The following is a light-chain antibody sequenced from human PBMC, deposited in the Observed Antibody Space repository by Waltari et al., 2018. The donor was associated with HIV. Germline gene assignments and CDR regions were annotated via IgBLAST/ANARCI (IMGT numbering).Light chain of an antibody. Sequence: QFVVTQSPSASASLGASVQLTCTLSSGHNTYATAWHQQHPDPGPRCLMAFHRDGTLIQGDGISDRFSVSASGAEFYLTISDLQSEDEAVYYCQPYGSGVFGPGTKLTV. CDR3: QPYGSGV. V-gene: IGLV4-69*01. J-gene: IGLJ3*02. CDR1: SGHNTYA. CDR2: FHRDGTL.